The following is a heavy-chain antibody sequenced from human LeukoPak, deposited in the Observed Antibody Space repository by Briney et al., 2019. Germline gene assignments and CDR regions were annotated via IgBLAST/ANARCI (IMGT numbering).Heavy chain of an antibody. J-gene: IGHJ5*02. CDR1: GYTFTGYY. V-gene: IGHV1-2*02. CDR3: ARARYNYGSNWFDP. D-gene: IGHD5-18*01. CDR2: INPNVGGP. Sequence: ASVKVSCKASGYTFTGYYMDWVRQAPGQGLEWMGCINPNVGGPNSAQKFQGRVTMTRDTSISTSSIDLSRLRPEDPAVYYFARARYNYGSNWFDPWRQGTLVTVRS.